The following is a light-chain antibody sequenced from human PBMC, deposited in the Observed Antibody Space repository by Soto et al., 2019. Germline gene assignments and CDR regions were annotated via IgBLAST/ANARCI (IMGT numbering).Light chain of an antibody. CDR3: QQYNDWPPWT. CDR1: QSVSSN. J-gene: IGKJ1*01. CDR2: GAS. Sequence: EIVMTQSPGTLSVSPGERATLSCRASQSVSSNLVWYQQKPGQAPRLLIYGASTRASGIPARFSGSGSGTEFSLTITSLQSEDFAVYYCQQYNDWPPWTFGLGTKVELK. V-gene: IGKV3-15*01.